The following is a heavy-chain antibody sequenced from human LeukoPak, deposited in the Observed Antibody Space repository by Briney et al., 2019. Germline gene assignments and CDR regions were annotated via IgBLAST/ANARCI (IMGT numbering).Heavy chain of an antibody. D-gene: IGHD5-18*01. CDR1: GFTFSSNA. CDR2: ISGSGGST. J-gene: IGHJ3*02. V-gene: IGHV3-23*01. Sequence: PGGSLRLSCAASGFTFSSNAMNCVRQAPGKGLEWVSAISGSGGSTYYADSVKGRFTISRDNSKNTLYLQMSNLGAEDTALYYCAKVITAGWQKDDLDIWGRGTMVTVSS. CDR3: AKVITAGWQKDDLDI.